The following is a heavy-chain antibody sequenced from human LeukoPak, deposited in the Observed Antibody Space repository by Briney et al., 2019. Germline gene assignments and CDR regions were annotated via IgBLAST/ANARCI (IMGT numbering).Heavy chain of an antibody. CDR2: ISSTSSVI. CDR3: ARNLPAADY. Sequence: GGSLRLSCAASGSTFSSHTMNWVRQAPGRGLEWVSYISSTSSVIYYADSVKGRFTISRDNAKSSLYLQMNSLRAEDTAVYYCARNLPAADYWGQGTLVTVSS. CDR1: GSTFSSHT. V-gene: IGHV3-48*04. J-gene: IGHJ4*02. D-gene: IGHD2-2*01.